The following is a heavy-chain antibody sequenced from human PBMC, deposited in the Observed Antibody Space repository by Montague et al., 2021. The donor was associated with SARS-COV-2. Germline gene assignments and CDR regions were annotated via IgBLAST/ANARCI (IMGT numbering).Heavy chain of an antibody. CDR1: GGSISNYY. CDR2: LYTSGST. V-gene: IGHV4-4*07. CDR3: ARESGYSSGWRYYYVMDV. Sequence: SETLSLTCTVSGGSISNYYWTWIRQPAGKGLEWIGCLYTSGSTTYNPSLKSRVTMSVDTSKNQFSPNVTSVTAADTAIYYCARESGYSSGWRYYYVMDVWGQGTTVTVS. J-gene: IGHJ6*02. D-gene: IGHD6-19*01.